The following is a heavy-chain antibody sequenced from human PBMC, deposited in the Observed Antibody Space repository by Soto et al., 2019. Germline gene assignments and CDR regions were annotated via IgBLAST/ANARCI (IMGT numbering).Heavy chain of an antibody. V-gene: IGHV3-30-3*01. CDR3: GRLNGYCASTGCHGYYGMDV. J-gene: IGHJ6*02. Sequence: GGSLRLSCAASGFTFSSYAMHWVRQAPGKGLEWVAVISYDGSNKYYADSVKGRFTNYRDNSKNTLYLQMNSLRAEDTAVYYCGRLNGYCASTGCHGYYGMDVWGQGTTVTVSS. CDR2: ISYDGSNK. CDR1: GFTFSSYA. D-gene: IGHD2-2*03.